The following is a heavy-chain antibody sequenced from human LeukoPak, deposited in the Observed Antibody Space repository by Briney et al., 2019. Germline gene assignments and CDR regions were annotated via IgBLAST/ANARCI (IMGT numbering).Heavy chain of an antibody. Sequence: SETLSLTCTVSGGSISSGDYYWSWIRQHPGKGLEWIGYIHYSGSTFSNPSLKSRVTISVDTSKNQFSLKLSSVTAADTAVYYCARRGIVVPAALPPDYWGQGTLVTVSS. J-gene: IGHJ4*02. CDR3: ARRGIVVPAALPPDY. V-gene: IGHV4-31*03. CDR2: IHYSGST. CDR1: GGSISSGDYY. D-gene: IGHD2-2*02.